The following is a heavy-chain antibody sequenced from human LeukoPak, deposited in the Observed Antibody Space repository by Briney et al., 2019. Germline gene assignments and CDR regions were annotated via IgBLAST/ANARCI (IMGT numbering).Heavy chain of an antibody. V-gene: IGHV1-18*01. Sequence: ASVKVSCKASGYTFTSYGISWVRRAPGQGLEWMGWISAYNGNTNYAQKLQGRVTMTTDTSTSTAYMELRSLRSDDTAVYYCARGPGDMTRGYFDYWGQGTLVTVSS. CDR2: ISAYNGNT. CDR1: GYTFTSYG. CDR3: ARGPGDMTRGYFDY. D-gene: IGHD7-27*01. J-gene: IGHJ4*02.